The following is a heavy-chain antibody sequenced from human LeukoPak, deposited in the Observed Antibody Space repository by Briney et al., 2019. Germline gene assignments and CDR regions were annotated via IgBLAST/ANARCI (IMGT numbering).Heavy chain of an antibody. J-gene: IGHJ6*04. CDR1: GFTFGDYS. D-gene: IGHD3-10*02. V-gene: IGHV3-11*04. CDR2: ISSSGSTI. CDR3: AELGITMIGGV. Sequence: GGSLRLSCAASGFTFGDYSMTWIRQAPGKGLEWVSYISSSGSTIYYADSVKGRFTISRDNAKNSLYLQMNSLRAEDTAVYYCAELGITMIGGVWGKGTTVTISS.